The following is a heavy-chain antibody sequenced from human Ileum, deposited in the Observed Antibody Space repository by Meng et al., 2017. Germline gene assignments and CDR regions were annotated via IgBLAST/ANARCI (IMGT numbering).Heavy chain of an antibody. Sequence: EPGPGLVRPSETLSLICTVSGGSVSRAGYQWGWIRQPPGKGLEWIGYASTNYNPSLKSRVTISLDTSRNQFSLSLSSVTAADTAVYYCARDHMGSLDYWGQGILVTVSS. V-gene: IGHV4-61*08. CDR1: GGSVSRAGYQ. J-gene: IGHJ4*02. D-gene: IGHD1-26*01. CDR3: ARDHMGSLDY. CDR2: AST.